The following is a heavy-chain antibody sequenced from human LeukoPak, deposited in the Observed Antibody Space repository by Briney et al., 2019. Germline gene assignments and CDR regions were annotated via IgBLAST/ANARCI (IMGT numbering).Heavy chain of an antibody. J-gene: IGHJ4*02. V-gene: IGHV3-21*01. CDR3: ARVTTEFDY. CDR2: ISSSSSYI. Sequence: EWVSSISSSSSYIYYADSVKGRFTISRDNAKNSLYLQMNSLRAEDTAVYYCARVTTEFDYWGQGTLVTVSS. D-gene: IGHD3-22*01.